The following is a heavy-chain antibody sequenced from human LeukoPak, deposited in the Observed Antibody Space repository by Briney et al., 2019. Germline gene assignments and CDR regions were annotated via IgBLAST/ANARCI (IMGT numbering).Heavy chain of an antibody. CDR3: ARGATVGFFPDY. CDR1: GFTFSSYA. D-gene: IGHD4-23*01. CDR2: ISGSGGST. J-gene: IGHJ4*02. Sequence: PGGSLRLSCAASGFTFSSYAMSWVRQAPGKGLEWVSAISGSGGSTYFADSVKGRFTISRDSSKNTLYLQMNSLRAEDTAVYYCARGATVGFFPDYWGQGTLVTVSS. V-gene: IGHV3-23*01.